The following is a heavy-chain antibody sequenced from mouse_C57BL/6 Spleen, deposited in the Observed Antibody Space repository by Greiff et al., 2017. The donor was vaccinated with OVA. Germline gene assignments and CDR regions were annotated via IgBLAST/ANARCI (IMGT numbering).Heavy chain of an antibody. CDR1: GFNITDYY. D-gene: IGHD2-1*01. CDR3: ATHYYGNYEDDMEG. J-gene: IGHJ4*01. Sequence: VQLQQSGAELVRPGASVKLSCTASGFNITDYYMHWVKQRPEQGLEWIGRIDPEDGDTEYAPKFKGKATLTADKSSNTAYLQLSSLTSEDTAVYDCATHYYGNYEDDMEGWGQGTSVTVAS. V-gene: IGHV14-1*01. CDR2: IDPEDGDT.